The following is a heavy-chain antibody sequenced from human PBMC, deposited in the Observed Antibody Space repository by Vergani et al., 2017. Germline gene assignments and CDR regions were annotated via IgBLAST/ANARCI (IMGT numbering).Heavy chain of an antibody. CDR3: ASDTHSGQRADR. CDR1: FDSIRNLY. Sequence: QVNLQESGPGLVKPSETLSLTCSVSFDSIRNLYCNWIRQPSGKGLEWIGSIHYSENTNYNPSLKTRVTISVDTSKNQFSLTLTSVTAADTAVYYCASDTHSGQRADRWGQGILVTVTS. CDR2: IHYSENT. V-gene: IGHV4-59*11. D-gene: IGHD6-19*01. J-gene: IGHJ5*02.